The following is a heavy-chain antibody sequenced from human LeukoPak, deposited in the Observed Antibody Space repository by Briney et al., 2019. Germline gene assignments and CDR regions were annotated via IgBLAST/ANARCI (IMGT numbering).Heavy chain of an antibody. CDR3: AREVVVTAIWSYYYYGMDV. J-gene: IGHJ6*02. CDR2: MNPNSGNT. D-gene: IGHD2-21*02. V-gene: IGHV1-8*01. CDR1: GYTFTSYD. Sequence: ASVKVSCKASGYTFTSYDINWVRQATGQGLEWMGWMNPNSGNTGYAQKFQGRVTMTRNTSISTAYTELSSLRSEDTAVYYCAREVVVTAIWSYYYYGMDVWGQGTTVTVSS.